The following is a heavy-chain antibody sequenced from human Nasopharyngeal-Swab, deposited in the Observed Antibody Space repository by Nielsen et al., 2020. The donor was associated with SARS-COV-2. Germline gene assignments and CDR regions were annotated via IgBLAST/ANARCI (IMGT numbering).Heavy chain of an antibody. CDR2: ISHDATVT. D-gene: IGHD1-1*01. J-gene: IGHJ4*02. Sequence: GALRLSCAASKFSFSDYVMHWVRQAPGKGPVWVSRISHDATVTSYADSVKGRFTVSRDNAKNMLWLQMSSLRDEDTAVYYCARDRDWKFFDSWGQGTLVTVSS. CDR1: KFSFSDYV. CDR3: ARDRDWKFFDS. V-gene: IGHV3-74*01.